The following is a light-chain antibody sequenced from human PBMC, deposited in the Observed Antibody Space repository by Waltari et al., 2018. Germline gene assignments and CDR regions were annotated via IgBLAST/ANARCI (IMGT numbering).Light chain of an antibody. CDR2: KAS. CDR3: QQYHDYST. V-gene: IGKV1-5*03. J-gene: IGKJ2*01. Sequence: DTQVTQSPSTLSASVGDSVTITCRASQTILTGMAWYQQKPGKAPKLLIYKASRLESGVPSRFSVTASGTEFTLTISSLQPDDSATYYCQQYHDYSTFGQGTKLEIK. CDR1: QTILTG.